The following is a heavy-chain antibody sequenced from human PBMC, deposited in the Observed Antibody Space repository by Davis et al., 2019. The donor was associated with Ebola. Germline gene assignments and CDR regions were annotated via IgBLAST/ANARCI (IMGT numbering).Heavy chain of an antibody. Sequence: GGSLRLSCVASGFTFSSYWMSWVRQAPGKGLEWVAVISYDGSNKYYADSVKGRFTISRDNSKNTLYLQMNSLRAEDTAVYYCARDLDYWGQGTLVTVSS. CDR3: ARDLDY. CDR1: GFTFSSYW. V-gene: IGHV3-30-3*01. J-gene: IGHJ4*02. CDR2: ISYDGSNK.